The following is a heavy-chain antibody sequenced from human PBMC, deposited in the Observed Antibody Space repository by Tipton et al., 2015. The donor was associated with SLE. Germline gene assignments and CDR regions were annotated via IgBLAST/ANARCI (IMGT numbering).Heavy chain of an antibody. CDR3: ARYTSYSSSGKPIDY. D-gene: IGHD3-10*01. V-gene: IGHV4-39*01. Sequence: GLVKPSETLSLTCTVSGASINNNNNYWGWIRQPPGKGLEWIGSIYYSGSTYYKSSLKSRVTISVDTSKNQFSLKVNSVTAADTAVYYCARYTSYSSSGKPIDYWGQGTLVTVSS. CDR2: IYYSGST. J-gene: IGHJ4*02. CDR1: GASINNNNNY.